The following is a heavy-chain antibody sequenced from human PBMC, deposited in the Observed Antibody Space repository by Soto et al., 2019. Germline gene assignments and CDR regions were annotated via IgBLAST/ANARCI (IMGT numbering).Heavy chain of an antibody. Sequence: QVQLVQSGAEVKKPGASVKVSCKASGYTFTNYEINWVRQATGQGLEWMGWMNPKSGSTGYAQKFRGIVTITRNTSISTAYMELSSLTSEDTAVFYCARSTYYYGMDVWGRGTTVTVSS. CDR3: ARSTYYYGMDV. V-gene: IGHV1-8*01. J-gene: IGHJ6*02. CDR1: GYTFTNYE. CDR2: MNPKSGST.